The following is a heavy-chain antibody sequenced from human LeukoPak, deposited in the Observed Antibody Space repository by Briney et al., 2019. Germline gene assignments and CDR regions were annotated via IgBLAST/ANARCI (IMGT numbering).Heavy chain of an antibody. CDR2: IYYSGST. V-gene: IGHV4-59*01. D-gene: IGHD3-3*01. CDR1: GGSISSYY. J-gene: IGHJ3*02. CDR3: ARESDFWSGYYYDAFDI. Sequence: SETLSLTCTVSGGSISSYYWSWIRQPPGKGQEWNGYIYYSGSTNYNPSLKSRVTISVDTSKSQFSLKLSSVTAADTAVYYCARESDFWSGYYYDAFDIWGQGTMVTVSS.